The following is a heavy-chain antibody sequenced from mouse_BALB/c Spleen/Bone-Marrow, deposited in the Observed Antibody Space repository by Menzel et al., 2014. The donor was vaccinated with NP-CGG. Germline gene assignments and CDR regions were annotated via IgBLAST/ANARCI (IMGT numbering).Heavy chain of an antibody. CDR2: ISTYSGNT. D-gene: IGHD1-1*01. V-gene: IGHV1-67*01. Sequence: LVESGPELVRPGVSVKISCKGSGYTFTDYAMHWVKQSRAKSLEWIGVISTYSGNTNYNQKFKGKATMTVDKSSSTAYMELARLTSEDSAIYYCARAGYGSSYDWFAYWGQGTLVTVSA. CDR1: GYTFTDYA. CDR3: ARAGYGSSYDWFAY. J-gene: IGHJ3*01.